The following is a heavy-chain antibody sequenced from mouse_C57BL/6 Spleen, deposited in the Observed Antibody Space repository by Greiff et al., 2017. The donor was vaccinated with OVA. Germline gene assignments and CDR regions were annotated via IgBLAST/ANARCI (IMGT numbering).Heavy chain of an antibody. CDR1: GYAFSSYW. V-gene: IGHV1-80*01. Sequence: QVQLKQSGAELVKPGASVKISCKASGYAFSSYWMNWVKQRPGKGLEWIGQIYPGDGDTNYNGKFKGKATLTADKSSSTAYMQLSSLTSEDSAVYFCARRGGSSYKYFDVWGTGTTVTVSS. CDR2: IYPGDGDT. J-gene: IGHJ1*03. D-gene: IGHD1-1*01. CDR3: ARRGGSSYKYFDV.